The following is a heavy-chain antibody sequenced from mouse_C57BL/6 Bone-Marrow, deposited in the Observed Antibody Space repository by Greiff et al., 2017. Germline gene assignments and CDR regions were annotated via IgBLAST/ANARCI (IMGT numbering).Heavy chain of an antibody. CDR3: ASSCQLRLLDY. CDR1: GYTFTSYW. D-gene: IGHD3-2*02. Sequence: QVQLQQSGAELVKPGASVKLSCKASGYTFTSYWMHWVKQRPGPGLEWIGMIHPNSGSTNYNEKFKSKATLTVDNSSSTAYMQLSSLTSEYSAVYYGASSCQLRLLDYWGQGTTLTVSS. V-gene: IGHV1-64*01. J-gene: IGHJ2*01. CDR2: IHPNSGST.